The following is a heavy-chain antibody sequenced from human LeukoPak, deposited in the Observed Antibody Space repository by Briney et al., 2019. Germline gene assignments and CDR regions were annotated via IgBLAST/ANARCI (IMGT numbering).Heavy chain of an antibody. Sequence: GGSLRLSCAASGFTFSSYAMSWVRQAPGKGLEWVSAISGSGGSTYYADSVKGRFTISRDNSKNTLYLQMNSLRAEDTAVYYCAPIVVVVAATQGVYWGQGTLVTVSS. D-gene: IGHD2-15*01. V-gene: IGHV3-23*01. J-gene: IGHJ4*02. CDR2: ISGSGGST. CDR3: APIVVVVAATQGVY. CDR1: GFTFSSYA.